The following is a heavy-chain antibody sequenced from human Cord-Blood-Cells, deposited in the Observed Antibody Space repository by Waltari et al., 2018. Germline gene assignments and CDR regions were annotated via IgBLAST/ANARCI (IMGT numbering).Heavy chain of an antibody. Sequence: QVQLVQSGDEVKKPGASVKVSCKASGYTFPRSHMHWVRQAPGQGVEWRGIINTGGGSTSHAQKCQGRVTMTRDTYTSTVYMELSSVGYEDTAVCYCARVGEGSWFDSWGQGTLVTVSS. CDR2: INTGGGST. V-gene: IGHV1-46*01. D-gene: IGHD3-10*01. CDR3: ARVGEGSWFDS. J-gene: IGHJ5*01. CDR1: GYTFPRSH.